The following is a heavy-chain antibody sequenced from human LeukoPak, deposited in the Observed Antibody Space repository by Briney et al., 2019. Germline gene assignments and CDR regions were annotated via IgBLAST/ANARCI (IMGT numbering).Heavy chain of an antibody. J-gene: IGHJ4*02. V-gene: IGHV1-24*01. Sequence: EASVKVSCKVSGYPLTELSMHWVRQAPGKGLEWMGGFDPEDGETIYAQKFQGRVTMTEDTSTDTAYMELSSLRSEDTAVYYCATVGYSYGYFFDYWGQGTLVTVSS. CDR3: ATVGYSYGYFFDY. CDR1: GYPLTELS. CDR2: FDPEDGET. D-gene: IGHD5-18*01.